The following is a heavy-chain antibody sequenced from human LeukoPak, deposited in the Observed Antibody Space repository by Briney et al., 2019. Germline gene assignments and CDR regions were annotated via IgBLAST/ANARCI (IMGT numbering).Heavy chain of an antibody. CDR3: VRDGEGVAISVNYWFDP. D-gene: IGHD3-10*01. CDR2: MNPNNGNT. CDR1: GFTFTSYD. V-gene: IGHV1-8*01. J-gene: IGHJ5*02. Sequence: ASVTVSCKASGFTFTSYDINWVRQASGQGLEWMGWMNPNNGNTGYAQKFQGRVTMTRDTSISTAYMELRGLRSEDTAVYYCVRDGEGVAISVNYWFDPWGQGTLVTVSS.